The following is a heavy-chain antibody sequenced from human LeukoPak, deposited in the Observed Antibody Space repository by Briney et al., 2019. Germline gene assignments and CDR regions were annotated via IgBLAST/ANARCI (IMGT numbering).Heavy chain of an antibody. V-gene: IGHV1-18*01. J-gene: IGHJ6*03. Sequence: ASVTVSCKASGYTFTSYGISWVRQAPGQGLEWMGWISAYNGNTNYAQKLQGRVTMTTDTSTSTAYMELRSLRSEDTAVYYCAGALTTVVTRPGGYYYYMDVWGKGTTVTISS. D-gene: IGHD4-23*01. CDR1: GYTFTSYG. CDR3: AGALTTVVTRPGGYYYYMDV. CDR2: ISAYNGNT.